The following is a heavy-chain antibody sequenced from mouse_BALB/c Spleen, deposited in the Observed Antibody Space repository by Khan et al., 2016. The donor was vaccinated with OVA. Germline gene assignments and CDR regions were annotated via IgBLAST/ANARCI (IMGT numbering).Heavy chain of an antibody. V-gene: IGHV5-6-5*01. Sequence: EVELVESGGGLVKPGGSLKLSCAASGFTFSNYAMSWVRQTPEKRLEWVASISSGGSTYYPDSVKGRFTISRDNARNILYLQMSSLRSEDTAMYYGARDYWFAYWGQGTLVTVSA. CDR2: ISSGGST. CDR1: GFTFSNYA. J-gene: IGHJ3*01. CDR3: ARDYWFAY.